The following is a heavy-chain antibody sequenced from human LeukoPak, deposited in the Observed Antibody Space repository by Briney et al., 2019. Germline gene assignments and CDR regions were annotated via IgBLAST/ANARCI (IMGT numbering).Heavy chain of an antibody. CDR2: ISGSGGST. D-gene: IGHD4-23*01. CDR1: GFTFSSYA. J-gene: IGHJ4*02. CDR3: AKDLGGRVDY. Sequence: GGSLRLSCAASGFTFSSYAMSWVRQAPGKGLEWVSAISGSGGSTSYADSVKGRFTISRDNSKNTLYLQMDSLRAEDTAVYYCAKDLGGRVDYWGQGTLVTVSS. V-gene: IGHV3-23*01.